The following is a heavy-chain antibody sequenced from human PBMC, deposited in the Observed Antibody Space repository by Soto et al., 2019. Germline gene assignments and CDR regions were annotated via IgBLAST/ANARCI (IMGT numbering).Heavy chain of an antibody. CDR2: IYYTGTA. J-gene: IGHJ6*02. V-gene: IGHV4-59*01. Sequence: NPSETLSLTCTVSGGSISTYYWSWIRQPPGKGLEWIAYIYYTGTANYNSSLKSRVTISLDTPKNQFSLNLKSVTAADTAVYYCARSYSSSGYYYYGMDVWGQGTTVTVSS. CDR3: ARSYSSSGYYYYGMDV. D-gene: IGHD6-6*01. CDR1: GGSISTYY.